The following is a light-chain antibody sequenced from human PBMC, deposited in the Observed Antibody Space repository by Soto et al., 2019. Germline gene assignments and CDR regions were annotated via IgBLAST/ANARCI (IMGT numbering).Light chain of an antibody. CDR2: VNN. J-gene: IGLJ1*01. Sequence: QSVLTQPPSVSAAPGQKVTISCSGSTFNIGNNFVSWCQQLPGTAPKVLIYVNNQRPSGIPDRFSASKSGTSATLVITGLQTGDEAVYYCGTWDSTLSAYVFGSGTKLTVL. CDR3: GTWDSTLSAYV. CDR1: TFNIGNNF. V-gene: IGLV1-51*01.